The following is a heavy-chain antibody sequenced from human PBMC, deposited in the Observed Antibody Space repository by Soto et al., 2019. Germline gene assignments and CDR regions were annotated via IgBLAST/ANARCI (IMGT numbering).Heavy chain of an antibody. J-gene: IGHJ6*02. Sequence: GGSLRLSCAASGFTFSSYWMSWVRQAPGKGLEWVSAISGSGGSTYYGDSVKGRFTVSRDNSKNTLYLQMNNLRAEDTAVFYCAKGLMYGMDVWGQGTTVTVSS. CDR1: GFTFSSYW. D-gene: IGHD2-8*01. V-gene: IGHV3-23*01. CDR3: AKGLMYGMDV. CDR2: ISGSGGST.